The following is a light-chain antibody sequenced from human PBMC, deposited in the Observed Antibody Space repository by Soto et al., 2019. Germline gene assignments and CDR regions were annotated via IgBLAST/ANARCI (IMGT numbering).Light chain of an antibody. CDR1: QSINSE. CDR2: GAS. CDR3: QQGHNWPLT. V-gene: IGKV3-15*01. J-gene: IGKJ2*01. Sequence: EIVMTQSPATLSLSPGERAALSCRASQSINSELAWYQQKPAQPPRLLVYGASTRATGVPARFTCSESGSECTLTISGLQSEDFAVYYCQQGHNWPLTFGQGTRLEI.